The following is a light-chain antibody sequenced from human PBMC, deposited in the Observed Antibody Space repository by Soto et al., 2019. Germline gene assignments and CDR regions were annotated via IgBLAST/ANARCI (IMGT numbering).Light chain of an antibody. CDR3: SSYTSSSTLLYV. V-gene: IGLV2-14*01. J-gene: IGLJ1*01. CDR2: DVT. Sequence: QSALTQPASVSGSPGQSITISCTGTSSDVCGYNYVSWYQQHPGKAPKLMIYDVTNRPSGVSNRFSGSKSGNTASPTISGLQAEDEADYYCSSYTSSSTLLYVFGTGTKVTVL. CDR1: SSDVCGYNY.